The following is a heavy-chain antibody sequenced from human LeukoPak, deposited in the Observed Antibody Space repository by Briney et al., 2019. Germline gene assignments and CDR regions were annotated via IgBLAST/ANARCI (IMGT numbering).Heavy chain of an antibody. CDR3: ARVVQSTDSSGFYLPEYFQH. D-gene: IGHD3-22*01. CDR1: GYTFTGYY. CDR2: INPNSGGT. V-gene: IGHV1-2*02. J-gene: IGHJ1*01. Sequence: GASVKVSCKASGYTFTGYYMHWVRQAPGQGLEWMGWINPNSGGTNYAQKFQGRVTMTRDTSISTVYMELSRLRSDDTAVYYCARVVQSTDSSGFYLPEYFQHWGQGTLVTVSS.